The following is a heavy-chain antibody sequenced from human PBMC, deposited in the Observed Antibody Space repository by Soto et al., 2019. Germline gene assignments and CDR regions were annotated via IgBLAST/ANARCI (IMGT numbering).Heavy chain of an antibody. CDR2: IAYDASKK. J-gene: IGHJ1*01. V-gene: IGHV3-30*03. Sequence: QVQLVESGGGVVHPGRSLRLSCAASGFSFSYYAMHWVRQAPGKGLEWVAVIAYDASKKYYADSVKGRFTISRDNSKITLYLQMNSLRDEDTAVYYCASPYCSGGSCDLTEYFQHWGQGTLVTVSS. CDR3: ASPYCSGGSCDLTEYFQH. CDR1: GFSFSYYA. D-gene: IGHD2-15*01.